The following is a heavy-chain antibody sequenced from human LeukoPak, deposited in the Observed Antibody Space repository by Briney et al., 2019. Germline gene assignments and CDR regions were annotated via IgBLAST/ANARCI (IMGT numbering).Heavy chain of an antibody. J-gene: IGHJ4*02. V-gene: IGHV3-21*01. CDR2: ISSSSSYI. Sequence: GGSLRLSCAASGFTFSSYSMNWFRQAPGKGLEWVSSISSSSSYIYYADSVKGRFTISRDNAKNSLYLQMNSLRAEDTAVYYCARAWEVRGVLAGYWGQGTLVTVSS. CDR3: ARAWEVRGVLAGY. CDR1: GFTFSSYS. D-gene: IGHD3-10*01.